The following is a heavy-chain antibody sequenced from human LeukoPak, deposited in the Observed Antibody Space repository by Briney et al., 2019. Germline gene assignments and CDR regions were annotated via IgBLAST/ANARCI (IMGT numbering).Heavy chain of an antibody. V-gene: IGHV5-51*01. J-gene: IGHJ4*02. CDR1: GYSFSTYW. D-gene: IGHD3-22*01. CDR2: VYPGDSDF. Sequence: GESLKISCKGSGYSFSTYWIAWVRQMPGKGLEWMGIVYPGDSDFRYSPSFQGQVTISADKSINTAYLQWSSLKASDTAMYYGARHYYDTSGYFDYWGQGTLVTVSS. CDR3: ARHYYDTSGYFDY.